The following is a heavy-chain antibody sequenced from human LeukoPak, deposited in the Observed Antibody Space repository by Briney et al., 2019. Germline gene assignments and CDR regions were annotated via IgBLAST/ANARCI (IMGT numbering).Heavy chain of an antibody. CDR3: ALNSVYYSD. V-gene: IGHV3-30*03. J-gene: IGHJ4*02. CDR1: GFTYSSYV. Sequence: PGGSLRLSCAASGFTYSSYVMHWVRQAPGKGLEWVAVISYDGSNKYYADSVKGRFTISRDNSKNTLYLQMNSLRAEDTAVYYCALNSVYYSDWGQGNLVTVSS. D-gene: IGHD3-22*01. CDR2: ISYDGSNK.